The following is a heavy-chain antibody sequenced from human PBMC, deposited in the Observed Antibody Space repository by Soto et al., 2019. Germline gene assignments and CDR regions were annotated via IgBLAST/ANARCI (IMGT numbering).Heavy chain of an antibody. V-gene: IGHV1-18*01. CDR1: GYTFSIYG. CDR3: VRDLDGSGSYYTDY. J-gene: IGHJ4*02. CDR2: TRPNNGNT. Sequence: VKVSCKASGYTFSIYGINWVRQAPGQGLEWMGWTRPNNGNTKYAQNLQGRVTMTTDTSTSTAYMELRSLRPDDTAVYYCVRDLDGSGSYYTDYWGEGTLVPVSP. D-gene: IGHD3-10*01.